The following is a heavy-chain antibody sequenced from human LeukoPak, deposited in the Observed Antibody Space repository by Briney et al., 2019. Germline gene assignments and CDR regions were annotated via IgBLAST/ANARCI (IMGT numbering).Heavy chain of an antibody. Sequence: PGGSLRLSCAASGFAVSSNFMSWVRQAPGKGLEWVSLIYSGGRTSYADSVKGRFSISRDYLKNTLYLQMNSLRAEDTAVYYCARDPVVAAASPYQYYYYMDVWGKGTTVTVSS. J-gene: IGHJ6*03. CDR3: ARDPVVAAASPYQYYYYMDV. D-gene: IGHD6-13*01. CDR1: GFAVSSNF. V-gene: IGHV3-53*01. CDR2: IYSGGRT.